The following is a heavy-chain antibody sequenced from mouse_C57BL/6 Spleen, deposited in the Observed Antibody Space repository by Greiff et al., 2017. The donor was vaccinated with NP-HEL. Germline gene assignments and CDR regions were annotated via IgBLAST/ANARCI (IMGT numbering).Heavy chain of an antibody. V-gene: IGHV1-52*01. J-gene: IGHJ3*01. CDR3: AGTGTGAWFAY. CDR2: IDPSDSET. Sequence: QVQLKQPGAELVRPGSSVKLSCKASGYTFTSYWMHWVKQRPIQGLEWIGNIDPSDSETHYNQKFKDKATLTVDKSSSTAYMQLSSLTSEDSAVYYCAGTGTGAWFAYWGQGTLVTVSA. D-gene: IGHD4-1*01. CDR1: GYTFTSYW.